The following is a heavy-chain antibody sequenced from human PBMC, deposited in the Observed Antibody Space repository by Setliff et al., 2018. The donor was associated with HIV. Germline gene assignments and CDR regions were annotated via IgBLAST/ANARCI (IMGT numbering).Heavy chain of an antibody. V-gene: IGHV4-31*03. CDR3: ARVGSVIQVTLFGMDV. CDR1: GGSISRVGYY. CDR2: ITYSGST. J-gene: IGHJ6*02. Sequence: SETLSLTCSVSGGSISRVGYYWSWIRQHPGKGLEWIGYITYSGSTYYNPSLMSRVSISPDTSKNQFSLKLTSVIAADTAVYYCARVGSVIQVTLFGMDVWGQGTTVTVS. D-gene: IGHD5-18*01.